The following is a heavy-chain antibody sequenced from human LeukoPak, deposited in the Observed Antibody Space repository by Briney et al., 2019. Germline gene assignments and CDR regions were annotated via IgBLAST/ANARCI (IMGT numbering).Heavy chain of an antibody. D-gene: IGHD4-11*01. V-gene: IGHV4-39*07. CDR3: ARSTHKWGNSNYGY. CDR1: GGSISSGGYY. J-gene: IGHJ4*02. Sequence: SETLSLTCTVSGGSISSGGYYWGWIRQPPGKGLEWIGTIYYTGSTYYNPSLKSRVAISIGTSKNQFSLIVRSVTAADTAMYYCARSTHKWGNSNYGYWGQGTLVTVSS. CDR2: IYYTGST.